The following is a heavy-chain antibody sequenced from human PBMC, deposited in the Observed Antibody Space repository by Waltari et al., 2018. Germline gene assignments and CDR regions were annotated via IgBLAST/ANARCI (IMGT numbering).Heavy chain of an antibody. D-gene: IGHD6-13*01. CDR1: GGSISSYY. Sequence: QVQLQESGPGLVKPSETLSLTCTVSGGSISSYYWSWIRQPPGKGLEGIGYIYYSGSTNYNPSLKSRVTISVDTSKNQCSLKLSSVTAADTAVYYCARGGSDSSSWYEYWYFDLWGRGTLVTVSS. CDR2: IYYSGST. J-gene: IGHJ2*01. V-gene: IGHV4-59*01. CDR3: ARGGSDSSSWYEYWYFDL.